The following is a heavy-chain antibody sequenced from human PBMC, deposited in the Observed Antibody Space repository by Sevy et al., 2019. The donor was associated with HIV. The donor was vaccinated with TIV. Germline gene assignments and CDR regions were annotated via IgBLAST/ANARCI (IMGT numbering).Heavy chain of an antibody. CDR2: ISSSSCTI. CDR1: GFTFSSYS. D-gene: IGHD3-10*01. J-gene: IGHJ4*02. Sequence: GGSLRLSCAASGFTFSSYSMNWVRQAPGKGLEWVSYISSSSCTIYYADSVKGRFTISRDNAKNSLYLQMNSLRDEDTAVYYCARDFMVRGVIIPVYYFDYWGQGTLVTVSS. CDR3: ARDFMVRGVIIPVYYFDY. V-gene: IGHV3-48*02.